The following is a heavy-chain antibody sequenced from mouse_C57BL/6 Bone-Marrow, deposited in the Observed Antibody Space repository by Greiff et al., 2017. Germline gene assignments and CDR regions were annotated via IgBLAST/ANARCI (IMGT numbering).Heavy chain of an antibody. CDR1: GFTFSDYG. CDR2: ISSGSSTI. D-gene: IGHD1-1*01. CDR3: ARAHCGSSPHWYFDV. Sequence: EVKLMESGGGLVKPGGSLKLSCAASGFTFSDYGMHWVRQAPEKGLEWVAYISSGSSTIYYADTVKGRFTISRDNAKNTLFLQMTSLRSEDTARYDCARAHCGSSPHWYFDVWGTGTTVTVSS. V-gene: IGHV5-17*01. J-gene: IGHJ1*03.